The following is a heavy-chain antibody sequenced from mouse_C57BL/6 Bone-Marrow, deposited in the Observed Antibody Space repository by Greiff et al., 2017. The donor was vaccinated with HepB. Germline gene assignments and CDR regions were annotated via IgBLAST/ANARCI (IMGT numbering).Heavy chain of an antibody. D-gene: IGHD1-1*02. CDR1: GYNFTSYW. J-gene: IGHJ2*01. Sequence: QVQLQQPGAELVMPGASVKLSCKASGYNFTSYWMHWVKQRPGQGLEWIGEIDPSDSYTNYNQKFKGKSTLTVDKSSSTAYMQLSSLTSEDSAVYYCAREGWWYFDYWGQGTTLTVSS. CDR3: AREGWWYFDY. V-gene: IGHV1-69*01. CDR2: IDPSDSYT.